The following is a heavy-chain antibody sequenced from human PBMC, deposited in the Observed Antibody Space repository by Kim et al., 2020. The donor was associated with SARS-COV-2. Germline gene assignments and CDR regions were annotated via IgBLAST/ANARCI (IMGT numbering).Heavy chain of an antibody. CDR1: GFTFSDHA. Sequence: GGSLRLSCVASGFTFSDHAMHWVRQAPGKGLEWVSLISYDGDNIYYADSVKGRFVISRDNSKNTLHLQMNSLRHDDSATYYCVSGLTGATLAPWGQGALV. CDR3: VSGLTGATLAP. V-gene: IGHV3-30*09. CDR2: ISYDGDNI. J-gene: IGHJ5*02. D-gene: IGHD1-20*01.